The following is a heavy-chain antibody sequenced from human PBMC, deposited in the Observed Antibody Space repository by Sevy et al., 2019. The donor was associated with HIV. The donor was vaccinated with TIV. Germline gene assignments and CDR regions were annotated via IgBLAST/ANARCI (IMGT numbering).Heavy chain of an antibody. V-gene: IGHV4-39*01. D-gene: IGHD2-21*02. CDR3: VRFSKHVLLMVTPTPRWAFDV. Sequence: SETLSLTCTVSGGSIRSTSHYWGWIRQPPGKGLEWIGSVFYSGRTNYKWSLKSRLSISVETSKNQFALDLRSVTATDTAVYYCVRFSKHVLLMVTPTPRWAFDVWGQGAKVTVSS. CDR2: VFYSGRT. J-gene: IGHJ3*01. CDR1: GGSIRSTSHY.